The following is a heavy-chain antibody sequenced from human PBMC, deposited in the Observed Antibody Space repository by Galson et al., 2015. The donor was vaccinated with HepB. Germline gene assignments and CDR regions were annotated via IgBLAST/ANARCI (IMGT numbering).Heavy chain of an antibody. CDR2: IYYSGST. CDR1: GGSISSSSYY. D-gene: IGHD6-19*01. V-gene: IGHV4-39*01. Sequence: ETLSLTCTVSGGSISSSSYYWGWIRQPPGKGLEWIGSIYYSGSTYYHPSLKSRVTISVDTSTNQFSLKLSSVTAADTAVYYCARHDGYSSGWYPDFWGQGTLVTVSS. J-gene: IGHJ4*02. CDR3: ARHDGYSSGWYPDF.